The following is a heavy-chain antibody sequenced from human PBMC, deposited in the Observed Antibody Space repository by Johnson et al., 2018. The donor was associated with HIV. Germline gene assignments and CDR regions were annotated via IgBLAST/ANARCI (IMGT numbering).Heavy chain of an antibody. Sequence: VQLVESGGGVVRPGGSLRLSCAASGFTFGDYSMQWVRQAPGKGLEWVSGISCTSGRIGYADSGKGRFTISRDNAKNSVYLQMNSLRAEDMAVYYCATRDPTYRPGVFDIWGQGTMVTVSS. D-gene: IGHD2-2*02. CDR2: ISCTSGRI. V-gene: IGHV3-9*03. J-gene: IGHJ3*02. CDR1: GFTFGDYS. CDR3: ATRDPTYRPGVFDI.